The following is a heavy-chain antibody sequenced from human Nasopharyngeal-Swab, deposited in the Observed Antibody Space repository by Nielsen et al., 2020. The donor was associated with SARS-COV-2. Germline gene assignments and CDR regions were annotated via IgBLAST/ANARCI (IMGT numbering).Heavy chain of an antibody. CDR1: GFTFSRYW. J-gene: IGHJ5*02. Sequence: GGSLRLSCAASGFTFSRYWIHWVRQAPGKGLEWVSSIIGSGGSTYYADSVKGRFTISRDNSKNTLSLQMNSLRAEDTAVYYCAKDLSTVTKGPGSWGQGTLVTVSS. CDR2: IIGSGGST. D-gene: IGHD4-11*01. V-gene: IGHV3-23*01. CDR3: AKDLSTVTKGPGS.